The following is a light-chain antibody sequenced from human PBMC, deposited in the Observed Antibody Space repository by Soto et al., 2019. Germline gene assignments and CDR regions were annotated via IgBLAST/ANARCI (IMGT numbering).Light chain of an antibody. CDR2: GAS. CDR3: HQYNNWLT. Sequence: EIVVTQSPATLSVSPGERVTISCRASQRVSTNLAWYQQKPGQAPRLLIYGASTRATGIPARFSGSGSGTEFTLTISSLQSEDFAVYYCHQYNNWLTFGGGTKVEI. V-gene: IGKV3-15*01. CDR1: QRVSTN. J-gene: IGKJ4*01.